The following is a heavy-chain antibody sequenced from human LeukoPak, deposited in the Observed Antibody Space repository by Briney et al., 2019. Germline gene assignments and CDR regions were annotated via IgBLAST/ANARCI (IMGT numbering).Heavy chain of an antibody. J-gene: IGHJ4*02. CDR3: ARLRWGGLYYFDS. CDR2: IRYDGSNK. Sequence: GGSLRLSCAASGFTFSSYAMSWVRQAPGKGLEWVAFIRYDGSNKYYADSVKGRFTISRDNSKNTLYLQMNSLRAEDTAVYYCARLRWGGLYYFDSWGQGTLVTVSS. V-gene: IGHV3-33*08. CDR1: GFTFSSYA. D-gene: IGHD3-16*01.